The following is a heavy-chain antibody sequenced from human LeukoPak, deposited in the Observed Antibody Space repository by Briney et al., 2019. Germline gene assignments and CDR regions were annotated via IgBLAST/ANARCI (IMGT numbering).Heavy chain of an antibody. D-gene: IGHD7-27*01. CDR1: GFTLSNSW. CDR2: INNDGSRT. J-gene: IGHJ4*02. CDR3: ARGGLPGGFDY. V-gene: IGHV3-74*01. Sequence: GESLRLSCAASGFTLSNSWMFWVRQAPGKGLVWVSDINNDGSRTSYADSVKGRFTISRDGAKNTLFLQMNSLRAEDTAVYYCARGGLPGGFDYWGQGTLVTVSS.